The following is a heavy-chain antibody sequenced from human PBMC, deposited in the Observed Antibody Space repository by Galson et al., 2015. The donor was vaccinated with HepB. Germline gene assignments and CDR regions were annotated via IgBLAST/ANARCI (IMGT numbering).Heavy chain of an antibody. J-gene: IGHJ3*02. Sequence: SLRLSCAASGFTFSSYSMNWVRQAPGKGLEWVSSISSSSSYIYYADSVKGRFTISRDNAKNSLYLQMNSLRAEDTAVYYCARDYWGQTYYDFWSGGPWDAFDIWGQGTMVTVSS. D-gene: IGHD3-3*01. V-gene: IGHV3-21*01. CDR1: GFTFSSYS. CDR2: ISSSSSYI. CDR3: ARDYWGQTYYDFWSGGPWDAFDI.